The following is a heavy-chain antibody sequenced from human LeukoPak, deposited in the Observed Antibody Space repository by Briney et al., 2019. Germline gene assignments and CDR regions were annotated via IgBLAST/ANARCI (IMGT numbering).Heavy chain of an antibody. CDR3: ARGRSYHYMDV. J-gene: IGHJ6*03. CDR2: ISWNSVSI. Sequence: PGGSLRLSCAASGFTFDDYAMHWVRQVPGKGLEWVSGISWNSVSIGYADSVKGRFTISRDNVKNSLYLQMNSLRAEDMAFYYFARGRSYHYMDVWGKGTTVTVSS. D-gene: IGHD2-15*01. V-gene: IGHV3-9*03. CDR1: GFTFDDYA.